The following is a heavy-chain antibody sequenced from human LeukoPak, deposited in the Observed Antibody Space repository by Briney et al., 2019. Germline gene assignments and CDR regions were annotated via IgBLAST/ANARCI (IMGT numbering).Heavy chain of an antibody. J-gene: IGHJ4*02. CDR3: ARRAGDYSHPYDY. V-gene: IGHV3-21*04. D-gene: IGHD3-22*01. CDR2: ISSSSSYI. CDR1: GFTFSSYS. Sequence: GGSLRLSCAASGFTFSSYSMNWVRQAPGKGLEWVSSISSSSSYIYYADSVKGRFTISRDNSKNTFHLQMNSLRAEDTAVYYCARRAGDYSHPYDYWGQGTLVTVSS.